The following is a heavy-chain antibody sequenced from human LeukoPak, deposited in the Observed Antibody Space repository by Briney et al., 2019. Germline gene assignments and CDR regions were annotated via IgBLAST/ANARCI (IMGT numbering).Heavy chain of an antibody. CDR2: ISAYNGNT. CDR1: GYTFTSYG. Sequence: VASVKVSCKASGYTFTSYGISWVRQAPGQGLEWMGWISAYNGNTNYAQKLQGRVTMTTDTSTSTAYMELRSLRSDDTAVYYCAREGYSSGYSSRGHHFDYWGQGTLVTVSS. V-gene: IGHV1-18*01. D-gene: IGHD3-22*01. J-gene: IGHJ4*02. CDR3: AREGYSSGYSSRGHHFDY.